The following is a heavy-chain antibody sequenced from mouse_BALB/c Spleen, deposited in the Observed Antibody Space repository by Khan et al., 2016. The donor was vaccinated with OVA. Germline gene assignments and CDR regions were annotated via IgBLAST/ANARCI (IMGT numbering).Heavy chain of an antibody. CDR3: AREEACYHFDH. CDR2: IYPGTDNT. Sequence: QVQLKESGAELVRPGASVKLSCKTSGSIFTSYWIHWVKQRSGQGLEWIARIYPGTDNTSYNEKFKDKATLTAEKSSSTAYMQLSSLKSDDSDVYFWAREEACYHFDHWGQGTTLTVSS. J-gene: IGHJ2*01. D-gene: IGHD2-12*01. V-gene: IGHV1-76*01. CDR1: GSIFTSYW.